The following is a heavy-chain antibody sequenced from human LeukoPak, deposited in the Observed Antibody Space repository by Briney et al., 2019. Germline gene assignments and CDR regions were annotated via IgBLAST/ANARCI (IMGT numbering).Heavy chain of an antibody. CDR1: GFTFSSYV. D-gene: IGHD3-10*02. CDR3: AELGITMIGGV. J-gene: IGHJ6*04. V-gene: IGHV3-23*01. CDR2: ISAGGGSL. Sequence: GGSLRLSCAASGFTFSSYVMSWVRQAPGKGLEWVSAISAGGGSLYYADPVKGRFAISRDNSKNTLYLQMNSLRAEDTAVYYCAELGITMIGGVWGKGTTVTVSS.